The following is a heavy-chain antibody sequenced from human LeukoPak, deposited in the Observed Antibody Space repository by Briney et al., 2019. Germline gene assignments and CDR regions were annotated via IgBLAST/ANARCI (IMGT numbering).Heavy chain of an antibody. V-gene: IGHV4-59*01. CDR1: GGSINVYY. CDR2: ISYSGNT. CDR3: ARGGSRSYTSSTLDY. D-gene: IGHD6-6*01. Sequence: SETLSLTCSLTGGSINVYYWKWIRQSPGKGLEWFGSISYSGNTNYNPSLKSRVTISIDTSKNRFSLKVSSVTAADTAMYYCARGGSRSYTSSTLDYWGQGTLVTVSS. J-gene: IGHJ4*02.